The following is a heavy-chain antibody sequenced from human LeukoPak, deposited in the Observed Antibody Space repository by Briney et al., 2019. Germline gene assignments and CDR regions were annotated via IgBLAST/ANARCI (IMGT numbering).Heavy chain of an antibody. CDR3: ATPPPYSSSWYYNWYFDL. CDR2: INPNSGGT. V-gene: IGHV1-2*06. CDR1: GYTFTGYY. D-gene: IGHD6-13*01. Sequence: ASVKVSCKASGYTFTGYYMHWVRQAPGQGLEWMGRINPNSGGTNYAQKSQGRVTMTRDTSISTAYMELSRLRSDDTAVYYCATPPPYSSSWYYNWYFDLWGRGTPVTVSS. J-gene: IGHJ2*01.